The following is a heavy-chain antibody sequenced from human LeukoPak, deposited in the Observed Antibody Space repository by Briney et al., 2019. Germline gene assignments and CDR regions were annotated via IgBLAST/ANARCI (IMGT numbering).Heavy chain of an antibody. Sequence: SETLSLTCTVSGGSISSGDYYWSWIRQPPGKGLEWIGYIYYSGSTYYNPSLKSRVTISVDTSKNQFSLKLSSVTAADTAVYYCAVRVSPDLNFDYWGQGTLVTVSS. CDR2: IYYSGST. D-gene: IGHD3-22*01. J-gene: IGHJ4*02. CDR3: AVRVSPDLNFDY. V-gene: IGHV4-30-4*01. CDR1: GGSISSGDYY.